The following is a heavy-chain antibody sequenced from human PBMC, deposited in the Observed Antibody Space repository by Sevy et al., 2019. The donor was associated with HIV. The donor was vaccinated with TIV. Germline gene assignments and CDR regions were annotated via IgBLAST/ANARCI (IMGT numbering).Heavy chain of an antibody. D-gene: IGHD6-6*01. Sequence: GGSLRLSCAASGFTFSSYAMSWVRQAPGKGLEWVSAISGSGGSTYYADSVKGRFTISRDNSKNTLYLQMNSLRAEDTAVYYCAKVLEYSSSSRPLDYWGQGTLVTVSS. CDR3: AKVLEYSSSSRPLDY. J-gene: IGHJ4*02. CDR2: ISGSGGST. CDR1: GFTFSSYA. V-gene: IGHV3-23*01.